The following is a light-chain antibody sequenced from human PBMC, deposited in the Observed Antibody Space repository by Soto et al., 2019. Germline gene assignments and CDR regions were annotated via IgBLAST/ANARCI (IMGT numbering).Light chain of an antibody. CDR1: SSDVGGYKY. CDR2: EVS. CDR3: SSYAGSNNVL. Sequence: QSALTRPPSASGSPGQSVTISCTGTSSDVGGYKYVSWYQQNPGKAPKLMIYEVSKRPSGVPDRFSGSKSGNTASLTVSGLQAEDEADYYCSSYAGSNNVLFGGGTKLTVL. J-gene: IGLJ2*01. V-gene: IGLV2-8*01.